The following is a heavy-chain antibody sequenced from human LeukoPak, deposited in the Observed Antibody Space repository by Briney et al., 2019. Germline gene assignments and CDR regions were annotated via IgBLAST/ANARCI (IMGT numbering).Heavy chain of an antibody. CDR2: INPNSGGT. V-gene: IGHV1-2*04. CDR3: ASGKYGSGSYSDAFDI. D-gene: IGHD3-10*01. CDR1: GYTFTGYY. Sequence: ASVKVSCKASGYTFTGYYMHWVRQAPGQGLEWMGWINPNSGGTNYAQKFQGWVTMTRDTSISTAYMELSRLRSDDTAVYYCASGKYGSGSYSDAFDIWGQGTMVTVSS. J-gene: IGHJ3*02.